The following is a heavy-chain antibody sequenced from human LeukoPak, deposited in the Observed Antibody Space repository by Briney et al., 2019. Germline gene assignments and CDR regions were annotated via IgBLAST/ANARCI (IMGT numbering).Heavy chain of an antibody. V-gene: IGHV4-39*07. CDR2: IYYSGST. Sequence: PSETLSLTCTVSGGSISSSNYYWGWIRQPPGKGLEWIGSIYYSGSTYYNPSLKSRVTISVDTSKNQFSLKLSSVTAADTAVYYCARDMYYGSGTPMQYGMDVWGQGTTVTVSS. D-gene: IGHD3-10*01. CDR3: ARDMYYGSGTPMQYGMDV. J-gene: IGHJ6*02. CDR1: GGSISSSNYY.